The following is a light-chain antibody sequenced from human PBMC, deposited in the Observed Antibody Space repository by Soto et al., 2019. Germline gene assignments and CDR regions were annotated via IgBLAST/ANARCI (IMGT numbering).Light chain of an antibody. CDR3: QQSET. CDR1: QSVRSNY. Sequence: DMVLTQSRGTLSLSPGEIATLSCRASQSVRSNYLAWYQQEPGQAPRLLIYGASSRATGIPDRFSGSGSGTDFTLTISRLEPEDFAVYYCQQSETFGQGTKVDIK. CDR2: GAS. J-gene: IGKJ1*01. V-gene: IGKV3-20*01.